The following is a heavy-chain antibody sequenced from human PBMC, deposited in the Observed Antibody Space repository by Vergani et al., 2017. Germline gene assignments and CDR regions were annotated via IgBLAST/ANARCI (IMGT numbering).Heavy chain of an antibody. V-gene: IGHV4-34*01. CDR2: ITHSGST. CDR3: ARGVRGSRSSFQH. CDR1: GGSFSGYY. Sequence: QVQLQQWGAGLLKPSETLSLTCAVYGGSFSGYYWSWIRQPPGKGLEWIGEITHSGSTNYNPSLKSRVTISVDTSKNQFSLKLSSVTAADTAVYYCARGVRGSRSSFQHWGQGTLVTVSS. J-gene: IGHJ1*01. D-gene: IGHD3-10*01.